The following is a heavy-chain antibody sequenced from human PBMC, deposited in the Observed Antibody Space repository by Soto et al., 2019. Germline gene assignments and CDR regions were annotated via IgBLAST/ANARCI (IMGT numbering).Heavy chain of an antibody. D-gene: IGHD5-18*01. CDR2: IWFDGIRR. CDR3: ASSGGGDFTSMVRSFYYALDV. V-gene: IGHV3-33*01. J-gene: IGHJ6*02. Sequence: QLVESGGGVVQPGGSLRLSCSATPSAFTFSDHGMHWVRQTPGKGLGWLAVIWFDGIRRSYADSVEGRFTVSRDNSENTLYLQLNSLSDEDTGVYYCASSGGGDFTSMVRSFYYALDVWGQGTTVAVSS. CDR1: AFTFSDHG.